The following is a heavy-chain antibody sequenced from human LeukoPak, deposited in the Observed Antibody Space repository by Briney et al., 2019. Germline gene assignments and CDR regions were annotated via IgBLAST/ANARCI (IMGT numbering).Heavy chain of an antibody. CDR2: IYHSGST. CDR1: GYSISSGYY. Sequence: SETLSLTCTVSGYSISSGYYWGWIRQPPGKGLEWIGSIYHSGSTYYNPSLKSPVTISVDTSKNQFSLKLSSVTAADTAVYYCASVYGSGSYYNFNDYWGQGTLVTVSS. V-gene: IGHV4-38-2*02. CDR3: ASVYGSGSYYNFNDY. D-gene: IGHD3-10*01. J-gene: IGHJ4*02.